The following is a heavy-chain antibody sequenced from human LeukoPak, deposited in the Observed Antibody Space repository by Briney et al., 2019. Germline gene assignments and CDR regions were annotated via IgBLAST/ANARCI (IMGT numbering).Heavy chain of an antibody. V-gene: IGHV3-30-3*01. J-gene: IGHJ4*02. CDR3: AAGSSWLDY. CDR2: ISYDGSNK. CDR1: GFTFSSYA. Sequence: PGGSLKLSCAASGFTFSSYAMHWVRQAPGKGLEWVAVISYDGSNKYYADSVKGRFTISRDNSKNTLYLQMNSLRAEDTAVYYCAAGSSWLDYWGQGTLVTVSS. D-gene: IGHD6-13*01.